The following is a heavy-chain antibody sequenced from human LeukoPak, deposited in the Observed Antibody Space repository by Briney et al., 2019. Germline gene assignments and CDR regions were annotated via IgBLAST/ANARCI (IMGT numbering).Heavy chain of an antibody. D-gene: IGHD2-21*02. CDR3: ATLSFGDTDY. CDR2: IWYDGSEE. CDR1: GFTFSRSG. Sequence: GGSLRLSCAASGFTFSRSGMNWVRQAPGKGLEWVAIIWYDGSEEYYADSVKGRFTISKDNLKNTLYLQMNSLRAEDTAVYYCATLSFGDTDYWGQGTVVTVSS. J-gene: IGHJ4*02. V-gene: IGHV3-33*08.